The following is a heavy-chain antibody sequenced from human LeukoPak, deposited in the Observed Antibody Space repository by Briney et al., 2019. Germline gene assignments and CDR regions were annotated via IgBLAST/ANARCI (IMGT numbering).Heavy chain of an antibody. CDR2: ISGSGGST. CDR3: ARDRGSYLMDY. J-gene: IGHJ4*02. V-gene: IGHV3-23*01. CDR1: GFTFRSYG. Sequence: GGTLRLSCAASGFTFRSYGMSWVRQAPGKGLEWVSTISGSGGSTYYADSVKGRFTISRDNSKNTLYLQMNSLRAEDTAVYYCARDRGSYLMDYWGQGTLVTVSS. D-gene: IGHD1-26*01.